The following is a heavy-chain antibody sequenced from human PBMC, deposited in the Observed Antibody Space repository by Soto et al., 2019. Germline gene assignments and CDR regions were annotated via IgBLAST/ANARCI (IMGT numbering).Heavy chain of an antibody. CDR2: ISGSGGST. CDR3: AKDIRYCSGGSCPLDY. CDR1: GFTFSSYA. J-gene: IGHJ4*02. Sequence: EVQLLESGGGLVQPGGSLRLSCAASGFTFSSYAMSWVRQAPGKGLEWVSAISGSGGSTYYADSVKGRFTISRDNSKNTLYLQMNSLRAEDTAVYYCAKDIRYCSGGSCPLDYWGQGTLVTVSS. D-gene: IGHD2-15*01. V-gene: IGHV3-23*01.